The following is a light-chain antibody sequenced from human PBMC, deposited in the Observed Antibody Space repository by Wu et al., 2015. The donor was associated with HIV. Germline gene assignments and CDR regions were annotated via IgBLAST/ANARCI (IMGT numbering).Light chain of an antibody. J-gene: IGKJ4*01. V-gene: IGKV3-20*01. CDR2: GAS. CDR3: QQYGNSPT. CDR1: QSVTSSY. Sequence: EIVLTQSPGTLSLSPGERATLSCRASQSVTSSYLAWYQQKLGQAPRLLIYGASSRATGIPDRFSGSGSGTDFTLTISRLEPEDFALYYCQQYGNSPTFGGGTKVEIK.